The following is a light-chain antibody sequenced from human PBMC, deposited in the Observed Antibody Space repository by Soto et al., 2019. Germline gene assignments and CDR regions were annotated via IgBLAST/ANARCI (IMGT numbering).Light chain of an antibody. V-gene: IGKV3-20*01. CDR3: QHYASSNHLRT. Sequence: EIVLTQSPGTLSLSPGERATLSCRASQSVSSSYLAWYQQKPGQAPRLLIDGASSSATGNPDRFSGSGSGTDFTLNITRLEPEAFAVYYCQHYASSNHLRTFGQGTKVEI. CDR1: QSVSSSY. J-gene: IGKJ1*01. CDR2: GAS.